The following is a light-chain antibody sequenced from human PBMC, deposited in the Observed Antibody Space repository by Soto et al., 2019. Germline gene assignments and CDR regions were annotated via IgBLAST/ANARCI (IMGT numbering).Light chain of an antibody. CDR3: SSRTSSSTYV. CDR1: SSDVGGYNY. CDR2: EVS. Sequence: QSALTQPASVSGSPGQSITISCTGTSSDVGGYNYVSWYQQHPGKAPKLMISEVSNRPSGVSNRFSGSKSGNTASLTISGLQAEDEADYYCSSRTSSSTYVFGTGTKLTVL. J-gene: IGLJ1*01. V-gene: IGLV2-14*01.